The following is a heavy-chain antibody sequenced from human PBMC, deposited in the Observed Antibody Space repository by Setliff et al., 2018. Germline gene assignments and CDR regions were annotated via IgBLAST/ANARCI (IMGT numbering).Heavy chain of an antibody. Sequence: ASVKVSCKASGYTFSSYAMNWVRQAPGQGPEWMGIIHPSGGSTTYAQKFQGRVTMTRDTSTGTVNMELSSLRSEDTAVYYCASYERYCYGGSCYYFDYWGQGTLVTVSS. CDR3: ASYERYCYGGSCYYFDY. D-gene: IGHD2-15*01. J-gene: IGHJ4*02. CDR2: IHPSGGST. V-gene: IGHV1-46*01. CDR1: GYTFSSYA.